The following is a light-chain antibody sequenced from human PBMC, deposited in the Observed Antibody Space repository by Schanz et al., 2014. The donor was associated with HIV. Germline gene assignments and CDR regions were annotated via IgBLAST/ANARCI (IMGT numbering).Light chain of an antibody. CDR2: EVT. CDR3: SSYTSSSTYV. V-gene: IGLV2-14*03. J-gene: IGLJ1*01. Sequence: QSALTQPASVSGSPGQSITISCTGTSNDVGGHNYVSWFQQHPGRAPKLLIFEVTNRPSGIPNRFSGSKSGNTASLTISGLQAEDEADYYCSSYTSSSTYVFGTGTKVTVL. CDR1: SNDVGGHNY.